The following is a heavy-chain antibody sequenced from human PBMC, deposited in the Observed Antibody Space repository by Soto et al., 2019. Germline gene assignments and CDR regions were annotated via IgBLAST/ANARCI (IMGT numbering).Heavy chain of an antibody. D-gene: IGHD4-4*01. J-gene: IGHJ6*04. CDR2: IWYDGSNK. CDR3: ARGMRSFETTVRGMDV. Sequence: GGSLRLSCAASGFTFSSYGMHWVRQAPGKGLEWVAVIWYDGSNKYYADSVKGRFTISRDNSKNTLYLQMNSLRAEDTAVYYCARGMRSFETTVRGMDVWGKGTTVTVSS. CDR1: GFTFSSYG. V-gene: IGHV3-33*01.